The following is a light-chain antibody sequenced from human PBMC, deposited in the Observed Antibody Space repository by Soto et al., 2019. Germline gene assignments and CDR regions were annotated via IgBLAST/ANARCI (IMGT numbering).Light chain of an antibody. V-gene: IGKV1-5*01. Sequence: DVPMTQSPSTVSASVGDRVTITCRASESVSNWLAWYQQKPGKAPKLLIYDASSLESGVPSRFSGRASGSEFTLSISSLQPDDFATFYCQQYHGAPYTFGQGTKLEIK. CDR3: QQYHGAPYT. CDR2: DAS. J-gene: IGKJ2*01. CDR1: ESVSNW.